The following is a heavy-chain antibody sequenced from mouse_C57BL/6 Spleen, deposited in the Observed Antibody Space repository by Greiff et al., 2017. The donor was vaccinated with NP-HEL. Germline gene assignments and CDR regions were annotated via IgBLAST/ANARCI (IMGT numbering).Heavy chain of an antibody. CDR1: GYTFTSYW. CDR3: TSFNTTVDAYYFGY. V-gene: IGHV1-72*01. Sequence: QVQLQQPGAELVKPGASVKLSCKASGYTFTSYWMHWVKQRPGRGLEWIGRIDPNSGGTKYNEKFKSKATLTVDKPSSTAYMQRSSRTSEDSAVYYSTSFNTTVDAYYFGYWGQGTTLTVSS. CDR2: IDPNSGGT. J-gene: IGHJ2*01. D-gene: IGHD1-1*01.